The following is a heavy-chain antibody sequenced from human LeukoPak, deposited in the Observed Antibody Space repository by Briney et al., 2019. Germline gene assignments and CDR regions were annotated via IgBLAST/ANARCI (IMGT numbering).Heavy chain of an antibody. Sequence: GGSLRLSCAASGFTFSSYGMHWVRQAPGKGLEWVAFIRYDGSNKYYADSVKGRFTISRDNSKNTLYLQMNSLRAEDTAVYYCAREGYFCSGGSCSSTAYYWGQGTLVTVSS. D-gene: IGHD2-15*01. V-gene: IGHV3-30*02. CDR3: AREGYFCSGGSCSSTAYY. CDR2: IRYDGSNK. CDR1: GFTFSSYG. J-gene: IGHJ4*02.